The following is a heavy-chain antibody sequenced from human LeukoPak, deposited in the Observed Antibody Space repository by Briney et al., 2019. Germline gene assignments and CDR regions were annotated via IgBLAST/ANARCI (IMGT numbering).Heavy chain of an antibody. CDR1: GYTFISYG. CDR2: ISTHNGNT. Sequence: GASVKVSCTASGYTFISYGINWVRQAPGQGLEWMRWISTHNGNTNYAQKLQGRFTMTTDPSTSTAYMEVRSLRYDDTAVYYCARFWIAGAGQGTSDYWGQGTLVMVSS. D-gene: IGHD6-19*01. CDR3: ARFWIAGAGQGTSDY. V-gene: IGHV1-18*01. J-gene: IGHJ4*02.